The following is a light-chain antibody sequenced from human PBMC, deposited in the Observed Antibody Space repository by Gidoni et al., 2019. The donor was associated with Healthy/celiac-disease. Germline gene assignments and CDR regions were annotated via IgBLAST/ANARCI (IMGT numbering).Light chain of an antibody. J-gene: IGKJ5*01. V-gene: IGKV1-33*01. CDR3: QQYDNPPLT. CDR1: QDISNY. Sequence: DIQLTTSPSSLSASVGDRVNITCQASQDISNYLNWYQQKPGKPPKLLIYDASNLETGVPSRFSGSGSGTDFTFTISSLQPEDIATYYWQQYDNPPLTFGQGTRLEIK. CDR2: DAS.